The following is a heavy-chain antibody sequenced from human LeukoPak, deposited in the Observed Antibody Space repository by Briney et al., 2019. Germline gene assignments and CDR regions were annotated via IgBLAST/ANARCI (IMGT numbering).Heavy chain of an antibody. CDR2: IWYDGSNK. CDR1: GFTFSSYG. D-gene: IGHD3-16*01. CDR3: ARVGVMGYGMDV. Sequence: GGSLRLSCAASGFTFSSYGMHWVRQAPGKGLEWVAVIWYDGSNKYYADSVKGRFTISRDNSKNTLYLQMNSLRAEDTAVYYCARVGVMGYGMDVWGQGTTVTVSS. V-gene: IGHV3-33*01. J-gene: IGHJ6*02.